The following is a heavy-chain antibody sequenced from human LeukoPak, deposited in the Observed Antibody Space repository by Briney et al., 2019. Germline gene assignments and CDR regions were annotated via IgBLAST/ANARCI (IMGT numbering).Heavy chain of an antibody. CDR2: IYYSGST. CDR1: GGPISSYY. J-gene: IGHJ5*02. D-gene: IGHD1-14*01. CDR3: ARLHRATGKGWFDP. V-gene: IGHV4-59*01. Sequence: PSETLSLTCTVSGGPISSYYWSWIRQPPGKGLEWIGYIYYSGSTNYNPSLKSRVTISVDTSKNQFSLKLSSVTAADTAVYYCARLHRATGKGWFDPWGQGTLVTVSS.